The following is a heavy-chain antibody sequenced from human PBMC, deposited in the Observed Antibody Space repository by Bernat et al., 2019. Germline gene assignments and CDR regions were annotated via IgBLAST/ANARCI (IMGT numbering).Heavy chain of an antibody. CDR1: GYTFSNYW. Sequence: EVQLVQSGTEVKKPGESLKISCKGSGYTFSNYWIAWVRQMPGKGVEWMGIIYPGDSDTRYSPSFQGQVTISADKSISTAYLQWSGLQASDTAIYYCARRKTFYNPVDYWGQGTLVTVSS. J-gene: IGHJ4*02. D-gene: IGHD1-14*01. CDR2: IYPGDSDT. V-gene: IGHV5-51*01. CDR3: ARRKTFYNPVDY.